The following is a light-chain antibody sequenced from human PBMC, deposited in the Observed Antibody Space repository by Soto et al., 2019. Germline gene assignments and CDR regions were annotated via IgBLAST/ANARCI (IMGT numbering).Light chain of an antibody. V-gene: IGLV1-44*01. CDR1: SSNIGSNT. Sequence: QSVLTQPPSASGTPGQRVTISCSGSSSNIGSNTVNWYQQLPGTAPKLLIYSNNQRPSGVPDRFSGSKSGTSASRAISGLQSEDECDYYCAAWDDSLNGSVVFGGGTKLTVL. J-gene: IGLJ2*01. CDR3: AAWDDSLNGSVV. CDR2: SNN.